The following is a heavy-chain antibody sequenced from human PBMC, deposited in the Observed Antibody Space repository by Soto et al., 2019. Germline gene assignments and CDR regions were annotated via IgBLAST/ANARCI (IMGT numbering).Heavy chain of an antibody. V-gene: IGHV3-30*18. Sequence: QVQLVESGGGVVQPGRSLRLSCAASGFIFSRYGMHWVRQAPGKGLEWVAVISYEGRHTYYPESEKGRVTISRDNSKNTLYLQMNSLRPEDTAVYYCAKEVHCGGGSCSWSEGFDYWGQATQLTVSS. CDR3: AKEVHCGGGSCSWSEGFDY. D-gene: IGHD2-15*01. CDR1: GFIFSRYG. J-gene: IGHJ4*02. CDR2: ISYEGRHT.